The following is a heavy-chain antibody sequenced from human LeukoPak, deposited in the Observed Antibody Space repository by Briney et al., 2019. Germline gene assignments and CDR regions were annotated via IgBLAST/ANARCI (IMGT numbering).Heavy chain of an antibody. CDR3: ARDRASIVRAMYAFDI. V-gene: IGHV4-59*01. J-gene: IGHJ3*02. Sequence: SETLSLTCTVSGGSISSYYWSWIRQPPGKGLEWIGYIYYSGSTNYNPSLKSRVTISVDTSKNQFSLKLSSVTAADTAVYYCARDRASIVRAMYAFDIWGQGTMVTVSS. CDR2: IYYSGST. CDR1: GGSISSYY. D-gene: IGHD1-26*01.